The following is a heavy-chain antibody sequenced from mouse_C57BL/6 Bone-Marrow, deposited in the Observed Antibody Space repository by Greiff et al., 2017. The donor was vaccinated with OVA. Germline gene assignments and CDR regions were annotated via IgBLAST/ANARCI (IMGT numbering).Heavy chain of an antibody. J-gene: IGHJ3*01. CDR3: ARELGGYSAWLAY. CDR1: GFTFSDYY. D-gene: IGHD2-3*01. V-gene: IGHV5-12*01. CDR2: ICNGGGSS. Sequence: EVMLVESGGGLVQPGGSLKLSCAASGFTFSDYYMYWVRQTPEKRLEWVAYICNGGGSSYYPDTVQGRFPISRDKAKNTLYLQMSRLKSEDTAMYYGARELGGYSAWLAYWGQGTLVTVSA.